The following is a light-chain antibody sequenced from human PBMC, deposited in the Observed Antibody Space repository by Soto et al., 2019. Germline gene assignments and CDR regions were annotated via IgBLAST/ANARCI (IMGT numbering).Light chain of an antibody. V-gene: IGLV2-8*01. CDR3: SSSVGGHTYV. CDR1: STDVGGSNF. J-gene: IGLJ1*01. CDR2: EVT. Sequence: QSALTQPPSASGSPGQSVTISCTGTSTDVGGSNFVSWYQQLPGKAPKVIIYEVTKRPSGVPDRFSGSKSGNTASLTVSGLQAEDEADYYCSSSVGGHTYVFGTGTKVTVL.